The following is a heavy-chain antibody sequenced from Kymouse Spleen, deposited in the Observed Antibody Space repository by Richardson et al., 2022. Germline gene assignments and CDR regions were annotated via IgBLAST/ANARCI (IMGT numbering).Heavy chain of an antibody. J-gene: IGHJ6*02. V-gene: IGHV3-20*d01. CDR1: GFTFDDYG. CDR3: ARDPRITGTSGYYYGMDV. CDR2: INWNGGST. Sequence: EVQLVESGGGVVRPGGSLRLSCAASGFTFDDYGMSWVRQAPGKGLEWVSGINWNGGSTGYADSVKGRFTISRDNAKNSLYLQMNSLRAEDTALYYCARDPRITGTSGYYYGMDVWGQGTTVTVSS. D-gene: IGHD1-7*01.